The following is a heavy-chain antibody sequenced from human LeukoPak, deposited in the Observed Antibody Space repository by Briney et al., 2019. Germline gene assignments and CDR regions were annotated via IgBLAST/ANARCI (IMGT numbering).Heavy chain of an antibody. J-gene: IGHJ4*02. D-gene: IGHD6-6*01. Sequence: GGSLRLSCAASGFTFSTYAMHWVRQAPGKGLEWVAVIWYDGGNKYYSDSVKGRFTISRDNSKNTLYLQMNSLRAEDTAVYYCASSIVAVATGIEYGGQGTLVTVSS. CDR3: ASSIVAVATGIEY. CDR1: GFTFSTYA. V-gene: IGHV3-33*01. CDR2: IWYDGGNK.